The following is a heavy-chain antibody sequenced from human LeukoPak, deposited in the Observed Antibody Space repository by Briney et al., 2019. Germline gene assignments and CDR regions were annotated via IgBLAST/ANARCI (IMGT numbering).Heavy chain of an antibody. V-gene: IGHV1-18*01. CDR2: ISGYNEKT. CDR3: ARGTYDILTGYSVPNFDY. CDR1: GYTFTRYG. D-gene: IGHD3-9*01. Sequence: ASVKVSCKASGYTFTRYGINWVRQAPGQGLEWMGWISGYNEKTNYAQKFQGRVTMTTDTSMNTAYMELRRLRSDDTAVYYCARGTYDILTGYSVPNFDYWGQGTLVTVSS. J-gene: IGHJ4*02.